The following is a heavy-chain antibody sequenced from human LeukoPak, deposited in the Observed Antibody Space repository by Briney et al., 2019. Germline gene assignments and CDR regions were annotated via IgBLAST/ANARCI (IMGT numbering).Heavy chain of an antibody. D-gene: IGHD3-10*01. V-gene: IGHV3-64*01. CDR1: GFTFSNHA. CDR2: ISSNGGLT. Sequence: PGGSLRLSCVASGFTFSNHAMHWVRQAPGKGLEYVSGISSNGGLTFYANSVKGRFTISRDNSKNTLYLQMNSLRAEDTAVYYCAKKGDGSGSWYNWFDPWGQGTLVTVSS. J-gene: IGHJ5*02. CDR3: AKKGDGSGSWYNWFDP.